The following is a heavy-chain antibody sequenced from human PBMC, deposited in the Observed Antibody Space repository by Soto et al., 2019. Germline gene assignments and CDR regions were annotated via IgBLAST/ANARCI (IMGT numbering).Heavy chain of an antibody. CDR2: IRRRAYGGTT. Sequence: PGGSLRLSCTASGFTFGDYAMSWFRQAPGKGLEWVGFIRRRAYGGTTEYAASVKGRFTISRDDSRNIAYLQMNSLKTEDTAIYYCTRALGYHSGYHDYWGQGTLVTVSS. V-gene: IGHV3-49*03. CDR3: TRALGYHSGYHDY. CDR1: GFTFGDYA. D-gene: IGHD3-22*01. J-gene: IGHJ4*02.